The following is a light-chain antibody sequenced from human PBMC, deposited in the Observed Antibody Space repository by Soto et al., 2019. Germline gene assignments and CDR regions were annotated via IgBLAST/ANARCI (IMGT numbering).Light chain of an antibody. CDR1: QSVSRY. Sequence: EIVLTQSPATLSLSPGERATLSCRASQSVSRYLAWYQQKPGQAPRLLIYDASNRATGIPARFSGSGSGTDFTLTISGLEPEDFAVYYCQQRRNWPPTFGQGTKREIK. V-gene: IGKV3-11*01. CDR3: QQRRNWPPT. J-gene: IGKJ2*01. CDR2: DAS.